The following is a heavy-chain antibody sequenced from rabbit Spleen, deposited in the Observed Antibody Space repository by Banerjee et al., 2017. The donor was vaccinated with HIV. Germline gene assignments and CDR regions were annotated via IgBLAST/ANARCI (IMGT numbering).Heavy chain of an antibody. CDR1: GFTLSSYY. V-gene: IGHV1S7*01. J-gene: IGHJ4*01. D-gene: IGHD1-1*01. CDR2: IDPVFGIT. Sequence: QLKESGGGLVQPGGSLKLSCKASGFTLSSYYMNWVRQAPGKGLEWIGYIDPVFGITYYANWVNGRFSISRENAQNTVFLQMTSLTAADTATYFCARDLHSGGVYLDLWGQGTLVTVS. CDR3: ARDLHSGGVYLDL.